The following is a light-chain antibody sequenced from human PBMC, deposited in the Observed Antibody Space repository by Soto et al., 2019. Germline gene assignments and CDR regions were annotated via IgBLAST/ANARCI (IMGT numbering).Light chain of an antibody. J-gene: IGKJ1*01. V-gene: IGKV3-15*01. Sequence: EVVMTQSPATLSVSPGERATLSCRASETVATNLAWYQQKPGQAPRLLISGASTRAAGISGRFRGSGSGTEFTLTISSLRSEDSAIYYCQQYFEWPPMTFGQGTKVEI. CDR1: ETVATN. CDR3: QQYFEWPPMT. CDR2: GAS.